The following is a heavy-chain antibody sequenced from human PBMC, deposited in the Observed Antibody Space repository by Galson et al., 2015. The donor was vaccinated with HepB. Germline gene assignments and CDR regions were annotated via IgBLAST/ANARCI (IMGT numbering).Heavy chain of an antibody. J-gene: IGHJ4*02. CDR1: GGTFTRSA. CDR3: AKWAGDATGSDFWSGPFDF. D-gene: IGHD3-3*01. CDR2: IIAVFGTP. Sequence: SVKVSCKASGGTFTRSAISWVRQAPGQGPEWMGGIIAVFGTPSYAQKFQGRVTITADTSTSTVYMDLSGLRSEDTAVYYCAKWAGDATGSDFWSGPFDFWGQGTLVTVSS. V-gene: IGHV1-69*06.